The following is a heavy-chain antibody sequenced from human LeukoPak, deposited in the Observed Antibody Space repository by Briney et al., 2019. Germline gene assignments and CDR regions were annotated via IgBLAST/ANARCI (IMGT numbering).Heavy chain of an antibody. J-gene: IGHJ4*02. D-gene: IGHD7-27*01. V-gene: IGHV3-33*01. CDR1: GFTFSSYG. Sequence: GRSLRLSCAASGFTFSSYGMHWVRQAPGKGLEWVAVIWYDGSNKYYADSVKGRFTISRDNAKNTLYLQMNSLRAEDTAVYYCAREITTNGGRYFDYWGQGTLVTVSS. CDR2: IWYDGSNK. CDR3: AREITTNGGRYFDY.